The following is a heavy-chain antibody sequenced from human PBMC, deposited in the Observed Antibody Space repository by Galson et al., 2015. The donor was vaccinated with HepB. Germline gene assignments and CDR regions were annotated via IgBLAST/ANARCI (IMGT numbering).Heavy chain of an antibody. V-gene: IGHV3-23*01. CDR3: AKVRGRWSFDC. CDR2: IIATGGST. Sequence: SLRLSCAASGFTFSTYAMSWVRQAPGKGLEWVSSIIATGGSTYYADSVKGRFTISRDNSKNTLYLQMNSLRAEDTAIYYCAKVRGRWSFDCWGQGTLVTVSS. J-gene: IGHJ4*02. CDR1: GFTFSTYA. D-gene: IGHD3-16*02.